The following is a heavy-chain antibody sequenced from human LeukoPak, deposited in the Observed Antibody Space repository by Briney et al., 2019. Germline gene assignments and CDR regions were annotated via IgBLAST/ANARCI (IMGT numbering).Heavy chain of an antibody. CDR3: ARDSSGQFDAFDI. CDR1: GYTFTSYY. Sequence: GASVKVSCKASGYTFTSYYIHWVRQAPGQGLEWMGIINPRGGSTSYAQKFQGRVTMTRDTSTSTVYMELSSLRSEDTAVYYCARDSSGQFDAFDIWGQGTMVTVSS. J-gene: IGHJ3*02. D-gene: IGHD6-25*01. CDR2: INPRGGST. V-gene: IGHV1-46*01.